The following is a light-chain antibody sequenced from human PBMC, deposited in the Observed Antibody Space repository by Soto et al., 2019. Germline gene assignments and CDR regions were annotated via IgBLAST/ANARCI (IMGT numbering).Light chain of an antibody. CDR1: SSDVGGYNY. Sequence: QSALTQPRSVSGSPGQSVTISCTGTSSDVGGYNYVSWYQQHPGKAPKLMIYDVSKRPSGVPDRFSGSKSGNTASLTISGLQAEDEADYYCAGWDDTLSGHVFGGGTKLTVL. J-gene: IGLJ3*02. V-gene: IGLV2-11*01. CDR3: AGWDDTLSGHV. CDR2: DVS.